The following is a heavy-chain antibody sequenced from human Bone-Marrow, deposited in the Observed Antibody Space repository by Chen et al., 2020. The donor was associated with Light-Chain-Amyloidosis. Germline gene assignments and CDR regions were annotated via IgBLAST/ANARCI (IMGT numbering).Heavy chain of an antibody. CDR1: GFPFTTYG. Sequence: QLVESGGSLVQPGGYLRLSCAAFGFPFTTYGMNWVRQAPGKGLEWVSYISAGGDSMYYADSVKGRFTVSRDDARNSLFLQMNSLRAEDTAVYYCSRDAVAPGDTDYWGQGTLVTVSS. D-gene: IGHD1-1*01. CDR2: ISAGGDSM. V-gene: IGHV3-48*03. CDR3: SRDAVAPGDTDY. J-gene: IGHJ4*02.